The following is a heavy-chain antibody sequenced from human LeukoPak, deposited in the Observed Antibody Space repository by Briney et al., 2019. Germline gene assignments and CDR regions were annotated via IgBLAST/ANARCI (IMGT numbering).Heavy chain of an antibody. CDR3: AKDSRLLPALYLDY. D-gene: IGHD2-2*01. J-gene: IGHJ4*02. CDR2: ISGSGGST. V-gene: IGHV3-23*01. CDR1: GFTFSSYA. Sequence: VGSLRLSCAASGFTFSSYAMSWVRPAPGRGLEWVSAISGSGGSTYYADSGKGRFTVSRDNSKNTLCLQRNSLRAEGTGVYFCAKDSRLLPALYLDYWGQGTLVTVSS.